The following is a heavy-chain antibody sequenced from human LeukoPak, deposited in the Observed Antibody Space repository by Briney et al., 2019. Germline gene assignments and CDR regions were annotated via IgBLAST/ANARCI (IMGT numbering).Heavy chain of an antibody. CDR3: ARDRTITTTRGVITQDQFDY. CDR2: ISAYNGNT. J-gene: IGHJ4*02. D-gene: IGHD3-10*01. CDR1: GYTFTSYG. V-gene: IGHV1-18*01. Sequence: ASVKVSCKASGYTFTSYGISWVRQAPGQGLEWMGWISAYNGNTNYAQKLQGRVTMTTDTSTSTAYMELRRLSSDDTAVYYCARDRTITTTRGVITQDQFDYWGQGTLVTVSS.